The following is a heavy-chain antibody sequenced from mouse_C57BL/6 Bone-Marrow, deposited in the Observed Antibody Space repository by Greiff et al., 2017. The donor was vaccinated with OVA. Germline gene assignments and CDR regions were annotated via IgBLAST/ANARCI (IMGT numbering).Heavy chain of an antibody. Sequence: EVKLQQSGPELVKPGASVKISCKASGYTFTDYYMNWVKQSHGKSLEWIGDINPNNGGTSYNQKFKGKATLTVDKSSSTAYMELRSLTSEDSAVYYCARDDYDRAMDYWGQGTSVTVSS. D-gene: IGHD2-4*01. CDR1: GYTFTDYY. CDR3: ARDDYDRAMDY. V-gene: IGHV1-26*01. J-gene: IGHJ4*01. CDR2: INPNNGGT.